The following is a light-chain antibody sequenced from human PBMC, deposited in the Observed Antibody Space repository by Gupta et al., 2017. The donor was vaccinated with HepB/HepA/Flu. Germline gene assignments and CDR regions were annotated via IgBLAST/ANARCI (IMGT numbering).Light chain of an antibody. CDR2: KAS. J-gene: IGKJ4*01. CDR3: QHDDSYPLT. V-gene: IGKV1-5*03. CDR1: QSISDY. Sequence: DVQMTQPPSTLPASVGDSVILTCRASQSISDYLAWYQQKPGKAPKLLIYKASSLESGVPSRFSGSGSGREFTLTISSLQPDDSATYYCQHDDSYPLTFGGGTKVEI.